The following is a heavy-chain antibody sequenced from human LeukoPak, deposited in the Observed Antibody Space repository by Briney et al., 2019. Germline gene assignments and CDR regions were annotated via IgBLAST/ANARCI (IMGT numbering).Heavy chain of an antibody. D-gene: IGHD2-15*01. Sequence: PSEALSLTCAVYGGSFSGYYWSWIRQPPGKGLEWIGEINHSGSTNYNPSLKSRVTISVDTSKNQFSLKLSSVTAADTAVYYCARRVGVERFDPWGQGTLVTVSS. V-gene: IGHV4-34*01. CDR2: INHSGST. CDR1: GGSFSGYY. J-gene: IGHJ5*02. CDR3: ARRVGVERFDP.